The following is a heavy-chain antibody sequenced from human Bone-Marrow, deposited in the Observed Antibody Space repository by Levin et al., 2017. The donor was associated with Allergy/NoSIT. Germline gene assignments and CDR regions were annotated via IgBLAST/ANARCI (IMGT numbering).Heavy chain of an antibody. CDR3: ARGGDTGVDF. V-gene: IGHV5-51*01. CDR1: GYTFHHFW. D-gene: IGHD2-8*02. Sequence: GESLKISCEGSGYTFHHFWIAWVRQVPGKGLEWMGIIHRGDSDTRYSPPFQGQVTMSVDKSKRTAYLHWNTLTASDTAIYFCARGGDTGVDFWGQGTLVTVSS. CDR2: IHRGDSDT. J-gene: IGHJ4*02.